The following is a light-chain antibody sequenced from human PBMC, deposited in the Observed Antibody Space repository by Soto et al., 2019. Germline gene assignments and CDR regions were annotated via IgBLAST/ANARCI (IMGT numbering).Light chain of an antibody. V-gene: IGLV1-44*01. CDR1: GSSIGTNT. Sequence: SVVPRVRSASRSPGQPYHFTCSGSGSSIGTNTVNWYRQLPGTAPQLLIYGNNQRPSGVPDRFSGSKSGTSASLAISGLQSEDEADYYCAAWDGSLNNVLFGGGTKVTVL. J-gene: IGLJ2*01. CDR2: GNN. CDR3: AAWDGSLNNVL.